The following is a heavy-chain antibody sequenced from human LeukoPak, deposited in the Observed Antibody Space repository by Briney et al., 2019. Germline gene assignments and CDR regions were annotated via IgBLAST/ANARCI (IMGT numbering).Heavy chain of an antibody. D-gene: IGHD3-22*01. Sequence: HPGGSLRLFCAASGFTVSSNYMSWARQAPGKGLEWVSVIYSGGSTYYADSVKGRFTISRDNSKNTVYLQMNSLRAEDTAVYYCARDLNYDSAYWGQGTLVTVSS. CDR1: GFTVSSNY. CDR3: ARDLNYDSAY. J-gene: IGHJ4*02. V-gene: IGHV3-53*01. CDR2: IYSGGST.